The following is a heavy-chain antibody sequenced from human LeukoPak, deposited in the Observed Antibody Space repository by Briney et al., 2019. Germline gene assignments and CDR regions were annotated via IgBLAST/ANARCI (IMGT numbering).Heavy chain of an antibody. CDR3: ARARITMVRGVMNYYGMDV. J-gene: IGHJ6*02. Sequence: GGSLRLSCAASGFTFSSYSMNWVRQAPGKGLEWVSSISSSSSYIYYADSVKGRFTISRDNAKNSLYLQMNSLRAEVTAVYYCARARITMVRGVMNYYGMDVWGQGTTVTVSS. V-gene: IGHV3-21*01. D-gene: IGHD3-10*01. CDR2: ISSSSSYI. CDR1: GFTFSSYS.